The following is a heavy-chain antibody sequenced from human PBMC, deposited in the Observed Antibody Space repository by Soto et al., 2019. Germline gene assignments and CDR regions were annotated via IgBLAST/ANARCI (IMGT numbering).Heavy chain of an antibody. CDR3: ARTTYYYGMDV. CDR2: IYYSGST. Sequence: SETLSITCTVSGGSISSSSYYWGWIRQPPGKGLEWIGSIYYSGSTYYNPSLKSRVTISVDTSKNQFSLKLSSVTAADTAVYYCARTTYYYGMDVWGQGTT. CDR1: GGSISSSSYY. J-gene: IGHJ6*02. V-gene: IGHV4-39*01.